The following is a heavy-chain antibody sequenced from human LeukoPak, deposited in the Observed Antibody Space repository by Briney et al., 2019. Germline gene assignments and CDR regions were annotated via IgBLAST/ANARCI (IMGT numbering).Heavy chain of an antibody. CDR3: ASGWQQVGFDY. CDR2: INSDGSST. Sequence: GGSLRLSCAASGFTFSSYWMHWVRQAPGKGLVWVSRINSDGSSTSYADSVKGRFTISRDNAKNTLYLQMNSLRAEDTAVYYCASGWQQVGFDYWGQGTLVTVTS. V-gene: IGHV3-74*01. CDR1: GFTFSSYW. J-gene: IGHJ4*02. D-gene: IGHD6-13*01.